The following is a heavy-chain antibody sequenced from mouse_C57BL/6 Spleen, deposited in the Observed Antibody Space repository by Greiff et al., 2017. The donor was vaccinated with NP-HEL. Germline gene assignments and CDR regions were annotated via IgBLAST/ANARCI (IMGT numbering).Heavy chain of an antibody. CDR2: IDTSDSDT. CDR3: ARDSSGYAY. J-gene: IGHJ3*01. D-gene: IGHD3-2*02. V-gene: IGHV1-52*01. Sequence: QVQLQQPGAELVRPGSSVKLSCKASGYTFTCYWMHWVKQRPIQGLEWIGNIDTSDSDTHYNQKFKDKATLTVDKSSSTAYMQLSSLTSEYSAVYYCARDSSGYAYWGQGTLVTVSA. CDR1: GYTFTCYW.